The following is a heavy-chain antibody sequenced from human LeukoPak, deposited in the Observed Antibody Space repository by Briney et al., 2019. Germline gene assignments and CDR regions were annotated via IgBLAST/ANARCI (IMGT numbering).Heavy chain of an antibody. J-gene: IGHJ6*03. CDR2: INHSGSN. Sequence: SETLSLTCAVYGGSFSGYYWSWIRQPPGKGLEWIGEINHSGSNNYHPSLKSRVTISVDTSKNQFSLKLSSVTAADTAVYYCVRHQEGMVRGVLYYMDVWGTGTTVTISS. D-gene: IGHD3-10*01. CDR1: GGSFSGYY. CDR3: VRHQEGMVRGVLYYMDV. V-gene: IGHV4-34*01.